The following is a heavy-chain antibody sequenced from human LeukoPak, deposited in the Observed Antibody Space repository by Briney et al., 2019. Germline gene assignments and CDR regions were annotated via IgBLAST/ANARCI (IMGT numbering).Heavy chain of an antibody. V-gene: IGHV4-59*01. CDR2: IYYTGST. D-gene: IGHD5-18*01. J-gene: IGHJ4*02. CDR3: ATRRAMGLVDY. CDR1: GGSISDYY. Sequence: SETLSLTCTVSGGSISDYYWSWIRQPPGKGLELIGYIYYTGSTNYNPSLKSRVTISVDTSKNQFSLRLSSVTAADTAVYYCATRRAMGLVDYWGQGTLVIVSS.